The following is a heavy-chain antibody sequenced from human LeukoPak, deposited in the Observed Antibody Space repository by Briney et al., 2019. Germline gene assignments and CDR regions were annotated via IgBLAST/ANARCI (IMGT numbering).Heavy chain of an antibody. V-gene: IGHV3-23*01. D-gene: IGHD2-15*01. CDR3: AKYCTGGSCYRGLDV. CDR1: GFTLSAYG. J-gene: IGHJ6*02. Sequence: GGSLRLSCSASGFTLSAYGMNWVRQAPGKGLEWVSAITSTTFYADSVKGRFTISRDNSKNTLYLQINSLRAEDTAIYYCAKYCTGGSCYRGLDVWGQRTTVTVSS. CDR2: ITSTT.